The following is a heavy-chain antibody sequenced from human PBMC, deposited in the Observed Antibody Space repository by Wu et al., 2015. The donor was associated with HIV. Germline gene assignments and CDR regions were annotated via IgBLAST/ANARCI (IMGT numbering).Heavy chain of an antibody. CDR2: INPKSDTT. CDR3: ARNALRSGSGWYEGDYFDY. D-gene: IGHD6-19*01. CDR1: GYTFIDYY. J-gene: IGHJ4*02. Sequence: QVQLVQSGAEVKKPGASVKVSCKASGYTFIDYYIHWVRQAPGQGLEWLGWINPKSDTTSFVQKLQGRVTVTRDTSVNTVYMELTRLRSDDTAVYYCARNALRSGSGWYEGDYFDYWGQGTLVTVSS. V-gene: IGHV1-2*02.